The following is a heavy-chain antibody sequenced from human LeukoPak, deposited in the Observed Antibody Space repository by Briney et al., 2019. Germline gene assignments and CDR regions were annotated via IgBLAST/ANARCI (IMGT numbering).Heavy chain of an antibody. CDR1: GYSFTDYF. J-gene: IGHJ4*02. CDR3: AKIRSPVAFYFDY. V-gene: IGHV1-2*01. D-gene: IGHD6-19*01. Sequence: ASVKVSCKASGYSFTDYFIHWMRQAPGQGREGMGRINPNSGAINYARNFQGRVTITRDRPIYTVYMELSRLTYDDRDIYYCAKIRSPVAFYFDYCRQGTLVTVSS. CDR2: INPNSGAI.